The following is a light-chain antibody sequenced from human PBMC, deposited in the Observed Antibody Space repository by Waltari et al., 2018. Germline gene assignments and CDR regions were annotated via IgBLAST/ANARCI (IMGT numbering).Light chain of an antibody. CDR3: SSYGGSNTVV. CDR1: SSDVGASNY. V-gene: IGLV2-8*01. CDR2: EVS. Sequence: QSALTQPPSASGSPGQSATISCTGTSSDVGASNYVSWYQQHPGKAPKLLISEVSKRPSGVPDRFSGSKSGNTASLTVSGLQSEDEADYYCSSYGGSNTVVFGGGTKLTVL. J-gene: IGLJ2*01.